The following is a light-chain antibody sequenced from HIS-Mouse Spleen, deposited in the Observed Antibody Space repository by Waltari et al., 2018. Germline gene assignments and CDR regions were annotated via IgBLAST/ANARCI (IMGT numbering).Light chain of an antibody. V-gene: IGLV2-23*01. CDR3: CSYAGSSTS. Sequence: QSALTQPASVSGSPGQSIPISCTGTSRDVGRYNLFSWYQQHPGKAPKLMIYEGSKRPSGVSNRFSGSKSGNTASLTISGLQAEDEADYYCCSYAGSSTSFGGGTKLTVL. J-gene: IGLJ2*01. CDR1: SRDVGRYNL. CDR2: EGS.